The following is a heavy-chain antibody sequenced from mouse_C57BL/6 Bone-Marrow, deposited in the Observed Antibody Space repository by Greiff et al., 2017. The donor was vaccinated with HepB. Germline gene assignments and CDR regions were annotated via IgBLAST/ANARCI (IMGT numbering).Heavy chain of an antibody. Sequence: EVQGVESGGGLVKPGGSLKLSCAASGFTFSDYGMHWVRQAPEKGLEWVAYISSGSSTIYYADTVKGRFTISRDNAKNTLFLQMTSLRSEDTAMYYCARDLYYYGSSYPYYAMDYWGQGTSVTVSS. CDR2: ISSGSSTI. CDR3: ARDLYYYGSSYPYYAMDY. D-gene: IGHD1-1*01. J-gene: IGHJ4*01. CDR1: GFTFSDYG. V-gene: IGHV5-17*01.